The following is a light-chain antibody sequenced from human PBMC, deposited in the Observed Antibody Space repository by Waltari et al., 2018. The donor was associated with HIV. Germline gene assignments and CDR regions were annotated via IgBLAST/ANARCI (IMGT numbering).Light chain of an antibody. CDR2: WAS. CDR3: QQYYSTPLT. J-gene: IGKJ4*01. CDR1: QSIFYTSNNKNY. V-gene: IGKV4-1*01. Sequence: DIVMTHSPDSLAVSLGEGATITCKSSQSIFYTSNNKNYLAWYQQKPGNPPKLLIYWASTRESGVPDRFSGSGSGTDFTLTISSLQAEDVAVYYCQQYYSTPLTFGGGTKVEIK.